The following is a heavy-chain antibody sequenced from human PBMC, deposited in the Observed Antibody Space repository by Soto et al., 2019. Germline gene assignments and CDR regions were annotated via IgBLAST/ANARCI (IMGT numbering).Heavy chain of an antibody. CDR2: INPNGGGT. D-gene: IGHD3-22*01. CDR1: GYTFTAYY. V-gene: IGHV1-2*02. Sequence: ASVKVSCKASGYTFTAYYIHWVRQAPGQGLEWMGWINPNGGGTKYAQKFQGRVTMTRDTSINTAYMELTRLTSDDTAVYYCARAVHTMIKGGSFRVGQWGQGYLVAVSS. CDR3: ARAVHTMIKGGSFRVGQ. J-gene: IGHJ4*02.